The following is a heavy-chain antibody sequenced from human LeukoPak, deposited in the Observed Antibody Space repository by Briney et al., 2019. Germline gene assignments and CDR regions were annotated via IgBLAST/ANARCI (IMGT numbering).Heavy chain of an antibody. V-gene: IGHV3-74*01. D-gene: IGHD1-26*01. CDR3: AREGQWELLVDFDY. Sequence: GGSLRLSCAASGFTFSSYWMHWVRQAPGKGLVWVSRINSDGSSTSYADSVKGRFTISRDNAKNTLYLQMNSLRAEDTAVYYCAREGQWELLVDFDYWGQGTLVTVSS. CDR1: GFTFSSYW. J-gene: IGHJ4*02. CDR2: INSDGSST.